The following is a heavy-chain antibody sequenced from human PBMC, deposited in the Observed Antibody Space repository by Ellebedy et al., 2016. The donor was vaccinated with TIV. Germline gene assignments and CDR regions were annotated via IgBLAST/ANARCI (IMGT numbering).Heavy chain of an antibody. CDR2: ILGGGGTT. CDR1: GFTFSSYA. CDR3: AKGRGGGSDSSAPRYYFDY. V-gene: IGHV3-23*01. Sequence: GESLKISCAASGFTFSSYAIAWVRQTPGKGLEWVSAILGGGGTTYYADSVKGRFIISRDNSKKTLYLQMNSLRAEDTAVYYCAKGRGGGSDSSAPRYYFDYWGLGTLVTVSS. J-gene: IGHJ4*02. D-gene: IGHD3-22*01.